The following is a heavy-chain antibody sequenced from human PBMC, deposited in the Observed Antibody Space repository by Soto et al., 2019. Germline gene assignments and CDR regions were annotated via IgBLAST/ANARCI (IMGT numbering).Heavy chain of an antibody. CDR3: AREAGRYFDY. Sequence: QVQLVESGGGVVQPERSLRLSCAASGFLFRSYSIHWVRQAPGKGLEWVAIISYDGSNKYYADSVKGRFTISRDNSKNTLYLQMNSLRAEDTAVYYCAREAGRYFDYWGPGTLVTVSS. V-gene: IGHV3-30-3*01. CDR2: ISYDGSNK. J-gene: IGHJ4*02. CDR1: GFLFRSYS.